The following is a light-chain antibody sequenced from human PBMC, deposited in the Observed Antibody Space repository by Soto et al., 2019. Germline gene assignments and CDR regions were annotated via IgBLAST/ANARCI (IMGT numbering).Light chain of an antibody. V-gene: IGKV1-5*01. CDR2: DAS. CDR1: QTISSW. CDR3: QQYNAYPWT. Sequence: DIQMTQSPSTLSASVGHSVTITCRASQTISSWLAWYQQKPGKAPKLLIYDASSLESGVPSRFGGSGSGTEFTLTISSLQPGDFSTYYCQQYNAYPWTFGQGTKVEV. J-gene: IGKJ1*01.